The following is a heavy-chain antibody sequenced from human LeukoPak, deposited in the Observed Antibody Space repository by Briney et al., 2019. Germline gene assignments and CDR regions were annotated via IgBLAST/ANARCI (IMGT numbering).Heavy chain of an antibody. CDR1: GLTFSSSW. V-gene: IGHV3-7*01. CDR3: ARDHGRAELWSDY. Sequence: GGSLRLSCAASGLTFSSSWMSWVSQAPGKGLEWVANIRQDGSEKYYVDSVKGRFTISRDNAKNSLYLQMNSLRPADTAVYYCARDHGRAELWSDYWGQGTLVTVSS. D-gene: IGHD3-16*01. J-gene: IGHJ4*02. CDR2: IRQDGSEK.